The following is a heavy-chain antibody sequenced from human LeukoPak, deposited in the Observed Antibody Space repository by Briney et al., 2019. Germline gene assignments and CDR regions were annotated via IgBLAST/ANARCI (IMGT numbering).Heavy chain of an antibody. Sequence: PSETLSLTCTVPGGSISSYYWSWLRQPPGKGLEWIGYISYSGSTHYNPSLKSRVSISIHTSKSQFSLKLSSVTAADTALYYCARGSSSGWYSGADWGQGTLVTVSS. CDR1: GGSISSYY. V-gene: IGHV4-59*01. J-gene: IGHJ4*02. D-gene: IGHD6-19*01. CDR3: ARGSSSGWYSGAD. CDR2: ISYSGST.